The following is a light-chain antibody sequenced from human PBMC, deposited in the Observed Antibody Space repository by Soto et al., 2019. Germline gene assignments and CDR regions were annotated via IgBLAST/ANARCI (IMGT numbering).Light chain of an antibody. J-gene: IGKJ4*01. CDR2: DAS. V-gene: IGKV3-11*01. CDR1: QSINNY. CDR3: QQRYNWPLT. Sequence: EILLTQSPAALSSSVGGRATLSCRVSQSINNYLAWYQQKLGKAPKLLIYDASIRPTGIPARFSGSGSGTDFTLTISSLEPEDFGIYYCQQRYNWPLTFGGGTKVEIK.